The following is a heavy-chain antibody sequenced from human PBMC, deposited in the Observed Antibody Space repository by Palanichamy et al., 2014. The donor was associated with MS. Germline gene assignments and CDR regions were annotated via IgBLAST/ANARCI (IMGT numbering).Heavy chain of an antibody. D-gene: IGHD1-14*01. CDR1: GFTFSDYY. CDR3: VKQAPPRVFSGSPGGGL. J-gene: IGHJ4*02. Sequence: QAQLVESGGGLVKPGGSLRLSCAASGFTFSDYYMSWIRQAPGKGLEWVSYISNIGSTIYYADSVRGRFTMSRDNAKNSLYLQMNGLRAEDTAVYYCVKQAPPRVFSGSPGGGLWGQGTLVIVSS. V-gene: IGHV3-11*01. CDR2: ISNIGSTI.